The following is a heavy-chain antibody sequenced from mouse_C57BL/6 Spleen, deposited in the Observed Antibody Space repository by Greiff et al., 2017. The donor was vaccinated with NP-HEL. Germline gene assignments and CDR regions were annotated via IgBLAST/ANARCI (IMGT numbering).Heavy chain of an antibody. CDR3: ARGSLLTSFDY. J-gene: IGHJ2*01. V-gene: IGHV1-66*01. CDR1: GYSFTSYY. CDR2: IYPGSGNT. D-gene: IGHD4-1*01. Sequence: VKLQQSGPELVKPGASVKISCKASGYSFTSYYIHWVKQRPGQGLEWIGWIYPGSGNTKYNEKFKGKATLTADTSSSTAYMQLSSLTSEDSAVYYCARGSLLTSFDYWGQGTTLTVSS.